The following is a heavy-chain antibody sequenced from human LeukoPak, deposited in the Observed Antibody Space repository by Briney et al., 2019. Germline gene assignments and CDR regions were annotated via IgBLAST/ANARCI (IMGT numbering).Heavy chain of an antibody. CDR1: GFTFTRDW. CDR2: IKQDGGEK. Sequence: GGSLRLSCAASGFTFTRDWMSWVRQAPGKGLEWVAMIKQDGGEKHYVDSVKGRFTISSDNTKNSLYLQMNSVRAEDTALYYCATLDTAMVTNFGYWGQGTLVTVSS. V-gene: IGHV3-7*01. J-gene: IGHJ4*02. D-gene: IGHD5-18*01. CDR3: ATLDTAMVTNFGY.